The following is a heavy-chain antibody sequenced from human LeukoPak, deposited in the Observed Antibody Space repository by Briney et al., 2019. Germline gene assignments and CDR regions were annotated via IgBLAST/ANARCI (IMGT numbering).Heavy chain of an antibody. D-gene: IGHD1-1*01. V-gene: IGHV3-23*01. CDR3: AKGHSTSYFDS. J-gene: IGHJ4*02. Sequence: GGSLRLSCAASGFTFSNYAMSWVRQAPGKGLEWVSSMSGGRGATSYADSVKGRFTISRDNSENTLYLQMNSLRAEDTAIFYCAKGHSTSYFDSWGQGTLVTVSS. CDR2: MSGGRGAT. CDR1: GFTFSNYA.